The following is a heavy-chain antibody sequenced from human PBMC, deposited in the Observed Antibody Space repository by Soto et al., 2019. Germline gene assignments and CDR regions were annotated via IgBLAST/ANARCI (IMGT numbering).Heavy chain of an antibody. D-gene: IGHD6-19*01. CDR2: IKQDGSEK. CDR1: GFTFSTYW. J-gene: IGHJ6*03. Sequence: GGSLRLSCAASGFTFSTYWMHWVRQAPGKGPEWVANIKQDGSEKYYVDSVKGRFTISRDNAKNSLYLQMNSLRAEDTAVYYCAREGFNSSGWPTYYYYYYMDVWGKGTTVTSP. CDR3: AREGFNSSGWPTYYYYYYMDV. V-gene: IGHV3-7*01.